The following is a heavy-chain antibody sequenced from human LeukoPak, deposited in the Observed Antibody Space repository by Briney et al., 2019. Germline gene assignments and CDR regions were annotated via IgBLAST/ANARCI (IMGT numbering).Heavy chain of an antibody. D-gene: IGHD3-22*01. J-gene: IGHJ4*02. CDR3: AGLVGRYSSGLYYYYFDY. CDR1: GDSINSLDL. Sequence: SETLSLTCTVSGDSINSLDLWSWVRQPPGKGLEWIGEMYLSGTTHSNPSVKSRVTISIDKSKNQFFLNLSSVTAADTAVYYCAGLVGRYSSGLYYYYFDYWGQGTLVTVST. V-gene: IGHV4-4*02. CDR2: MYLSGTT.